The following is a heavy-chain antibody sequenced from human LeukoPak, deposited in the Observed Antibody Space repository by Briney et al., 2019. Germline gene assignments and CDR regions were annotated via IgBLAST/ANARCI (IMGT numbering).Heavy chain of an antibody. J-gene: IGHJ3*01. V-gene: IGHV1-46*01. CDR3: ARDRARVGTKDDAFDV. CDR2: IDPSGGTT. CDR1: GYSFTSLY. Sequence: ASVKVPCKASGYSFTSLYMHWVRQASGQPPEWMGAIDPSGGTTRYAQKFQGRITMTRDTSTSTVHLELSSLRYDDTAVYYCARDRARVGTKDDAFDVWGQGTMVIVSS. D-gene: IGHD3-10*01.